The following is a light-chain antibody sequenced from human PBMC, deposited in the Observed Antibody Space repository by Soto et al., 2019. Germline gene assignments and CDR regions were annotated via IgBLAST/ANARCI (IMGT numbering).Light chain of an antibody. CDR2: DAF. CDR3: QQRSNWPPVS. J-gene: IGKJ5*01. Sequence: EIVLTQSPATLSLSPGERATLSCRASQSVSTYLAWYQQKPGQAPRLLISDAFNRATGIPARFSGSGSGTDFTLTISSLEPEDFAVYYCQQRSNWPPVSFGQGTRLEIK. CDR1: QSVSTY. V-gene: IGKV3-11*01.